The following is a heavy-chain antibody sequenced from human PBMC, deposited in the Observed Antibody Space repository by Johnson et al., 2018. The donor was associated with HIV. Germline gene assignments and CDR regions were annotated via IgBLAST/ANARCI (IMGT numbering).Heavy chain of an antibody. CDR3: ARGGAYCGGDCYHAFDI. V-gene: IGHV3-20*04. D-gene: IGHD2-21*02. CDR1: GFTFDDYG. CDR2: IHWNGGST. Sequence: VQLVESGGGVVRPGGSLRLSCAASGFTFDDYGMSWVRQAPGKGLEWVSGIHWNGGSTGYADSVKGRFTISRDNAKNSLYVQMNSLRAEDTALYYCARGGAYCGGDCYHAFDIWGQGTMVTVSS. J-gene: IGHJ3*02.